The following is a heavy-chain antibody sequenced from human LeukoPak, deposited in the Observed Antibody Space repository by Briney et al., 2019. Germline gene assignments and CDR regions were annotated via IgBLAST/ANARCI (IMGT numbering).Heavy chain of an antibody. CDR1: GYTFANYD. CDR2: MNPNSGNT. Sequence: ASVKVSCKASGYTFANYDINWVRQATGQGLEWMGWMNPNSGNTGYAQKFQGRVTITRNTSISTAYMELSSLRSEDTAVYYCARAHYDSSGYYTFDYWGQGTLVTVSS. CDR3: ARAHYDSSGYYTFDY. V-gene: IGHV1-8*03. D-gene: IGHD3-22*01. J-gene: IGHJ4*02.